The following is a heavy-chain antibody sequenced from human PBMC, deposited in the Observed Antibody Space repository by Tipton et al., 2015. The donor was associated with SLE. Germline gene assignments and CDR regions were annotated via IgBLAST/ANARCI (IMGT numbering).Heavy chain of an antibody. J-gene: IGHJ6*02. CDR1: GGSISSYY. CDR2: IYYSGST. CDR3: ARDTSMESSGWPYYYYGMDV. D-gene: IGHD6-19*01. Sequence: TLSLTCTVSGGSISSYYWSWIRQPPGKGLEWIGYIYYSGSTNYNPSLKSRVTISVDTSKNQFSLKLSSVTAADTAVYYCARDTSMESSGWPYYYYGMDVWGQGTTVTVSS. V-gene: IGHV4-59*12.